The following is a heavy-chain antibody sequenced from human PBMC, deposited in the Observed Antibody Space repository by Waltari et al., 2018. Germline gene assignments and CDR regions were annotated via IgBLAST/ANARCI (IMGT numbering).Heavy chain of an antibody. D-gene: IGHD5-12*01. Sequence: EVQLVEAGGALIQPGGSLRLSCTVSDYTVITTYMTWVRHPPGKGLEWVSVFYSGGTTYYADSVKGRFTISRDDRKNTLYLQMNSLRAEDAAVYYCASGPGWLSHWGQGTLVTVSS. CDR1: DYTVITTY. V-gene: IGHV3-53*01. CDR3: ASGPGWLSH. CDR2: FYSGGTT. J-gene: IGHJ1*01.